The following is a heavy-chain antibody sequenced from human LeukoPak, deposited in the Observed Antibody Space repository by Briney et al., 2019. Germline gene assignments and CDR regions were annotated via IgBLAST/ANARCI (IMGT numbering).Heavy chain of an antibody. CDR3: AKVRSGIAAAGTNY. V-gene: IGHV3-23*01. CDR2: ISGSGGST. CDR1: GFTFSSYA. Sequence: GGSLRLSCAASGFTFSSYAMSWVRQAPGKGLEWVSAISGSGGSTYYADSVKGRFTISRDNSKNTLYLQVNSLRAEDTAVYYCAKVRSGIAAAGTNYWGRGTLVTVSS. D-gene: IGHD6-13*01. J-gene: IGHJ4*02.